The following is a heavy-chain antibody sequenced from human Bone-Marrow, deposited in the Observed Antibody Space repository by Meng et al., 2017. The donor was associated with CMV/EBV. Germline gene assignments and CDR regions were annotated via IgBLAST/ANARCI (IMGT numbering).Heavy chain of an antibody. Sequence: GESLKISCAASGFTFSSYSMNWVRQAPGKWLEWVSYISSSSSTIYYADSVKGRFTISRDNAKNSLYLQMNSLRAEDTAVYYCARDLDCSSTSCYTRSATDIWGQGTMVTVSS. J-gene: IGHJ3*02. CDR2: ISSSSSTI. CDR3: ARDLDCSSTSCYTRSATDI. V-gene: IGHV3-48*04. CDR1: GFTFSSYS. D-gene: IGHD2-2*02.